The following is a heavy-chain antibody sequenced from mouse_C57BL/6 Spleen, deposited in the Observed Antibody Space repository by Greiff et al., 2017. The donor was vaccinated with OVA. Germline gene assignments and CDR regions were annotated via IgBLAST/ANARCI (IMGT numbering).Heavy chain of an antibody. D-gene: IGHD1-1*01. V-gene: IGHV1-66*01. J-gene: IGHJ2*01. CDR3: ARVTTVVAGDY. Sequence: QVQLKESGPELVKPGASVKISCKASGYSFTSYYIHWVKQRPGQGLEWIGWIYPGSGNTKYNEKFKGKATLTADTSSSTAYMQLSSLTSEDSAVYYCARVTTVVAGDYWGQGTTLTVSS. CDR2: IYPGSGNT. CDR1: GYSFTSYY.